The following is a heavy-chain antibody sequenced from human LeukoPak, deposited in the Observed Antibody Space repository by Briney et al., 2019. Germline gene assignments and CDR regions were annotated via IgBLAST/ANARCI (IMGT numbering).Heavy chain of an antibody. CDR2: INPNSGGT. CDR3: ASSVRDYYYYYMDV. J-gene: IGHJ6*03. Sequence: ASVKVSCKASGYTFTGYYMHWVRQAPGQGREWMGWINPNSGGTNYAQKFQGRVTMTRDTSISTAYMELSRLRSDDTAVYYCASSVRDYYYYYMDVWGKGTTVTVSS. V-gene: IGHV1-2*02. CDR1: GYTFTGYY.